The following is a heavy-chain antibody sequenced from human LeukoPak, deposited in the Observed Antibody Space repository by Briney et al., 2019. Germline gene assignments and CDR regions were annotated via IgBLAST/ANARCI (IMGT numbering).Heavy chain of an antibody. CDR1: GFKLDDYA. CDR2: ISWNSGSI. V-gene: IGHV3-9*01. Sequence: SLRLSCAASGFKLDDYAMHWVRQAPGKGLEWVSGISWNSGSIGYADSVRGRFTISRDNAKKSLYLQMNSLRPEDTALYYCTKGSGSGTWYYFDYWGQGTLVTVSS. CDR3: TKGSGSGTWYYFDY. D-gene: IGHD6-13*01. J-gene: IGHJ4*02.